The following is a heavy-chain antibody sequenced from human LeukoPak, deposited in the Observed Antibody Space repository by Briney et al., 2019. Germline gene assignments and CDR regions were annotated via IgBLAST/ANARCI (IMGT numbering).Heavy chain of an antibody. J-gene: IGHJ5*02. CDR3: ANRISGSSS. CDR2: ISSGGGNT. CDR1: GFTFSTYA. V-gene: IGHV3-23*01. Sequence: PGRSLRLSCAASGFTFSTYAMSWIRQAPGRGLEWVSAISSGGGNTDYADSVKGRFTISRDNSKNTVFLQMNSLRAEDTGVYYCANRISGSSSWGQGTLVTVSS. D-gene: IGHD3-10*01.